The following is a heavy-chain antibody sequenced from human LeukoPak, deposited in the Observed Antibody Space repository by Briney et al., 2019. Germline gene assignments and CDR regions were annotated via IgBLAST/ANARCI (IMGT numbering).Heavy chain of an antibody. D-gene: IGHD6-13*01. J-gene: IGHJ4*02. Sequence: ASVKVSCKASGYTFTSYDINWVRQATGQGLEWMGWMNPNSGNTGYAQKFQGRVTITADKSTSTAYMELSSLRSEDTAVYYCASPVAAAGTLDYWGQGTLVTVSS. CDR2: MNPNSGNT. V-gene: IGHV1-8*01. CDR3: ASPVAAAGTLDY. CDR1: GYTFTSYD.